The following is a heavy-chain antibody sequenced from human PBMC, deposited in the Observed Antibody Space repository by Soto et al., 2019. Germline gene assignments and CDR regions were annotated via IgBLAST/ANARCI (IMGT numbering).Heavy chain of an antibody. CDR3: ARDLPSPPKYYYDGSGYYHDYYYGMDV. CDR2: IWYDGSNK. Sequence: GGSLRLSCAASGFTFSSYGMHWVRQAPGKGLEWVAVIWYDGSNKYYADSVKGRFTISRDNSKNTLYLQMNSLRAEDTAVYYCARDLPSPPKYYYDGSGYYHDYYYGMDVWGQGTTVTVSS. V-gene: IGHV3-33*01. D-gene: IGHD3-22*01. J-gene: IGHJ6*02. CDR1: GFTFSSYG.